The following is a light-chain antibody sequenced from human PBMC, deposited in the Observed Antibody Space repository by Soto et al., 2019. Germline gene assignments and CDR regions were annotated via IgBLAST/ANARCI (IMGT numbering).Light chain of an antibody. CDR3: RTWDSSLSAGV. V-gene: IGLV1-51*01. Sequence: QSVLTQPPSVSAAPGQKVTISCSGSSSNVGSNFVSWYQLLPGTAPKLLIYDNNKRPSGIPDRFSGSKSGTSATLGITGLQTGDEADYYCRTWDSSLSAGVFGGGTKVTVL. J-gene: IGLJ2*01. CDR2: DNN. CDR1: SSNVGSNF.